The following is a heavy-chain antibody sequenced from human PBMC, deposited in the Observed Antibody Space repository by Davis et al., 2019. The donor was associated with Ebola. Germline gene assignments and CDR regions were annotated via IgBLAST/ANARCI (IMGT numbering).Heavy chain of an antibody. V-gene: IGHV3-73*01. CDR3: TSSGSSFDY. J-gene: IGHJ4*02. CDR2: IRGKANSYAT. D-gene: IGHD3-10*01. CDR1: GFTFSGSA. Sequence: PGGSLRLSCAASGFTFSGSAMHWVRQASGKGLEWVGRIRGKANSYATAYAASVKGRFTISRDDSKNTAYLQMNSLKTEDTAVYYCTSSGSSFDYWGQGTLVTVSS.